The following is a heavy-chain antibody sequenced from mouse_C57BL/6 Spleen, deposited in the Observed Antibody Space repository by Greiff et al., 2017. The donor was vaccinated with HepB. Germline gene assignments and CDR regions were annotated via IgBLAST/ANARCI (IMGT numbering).Heavy chain of an antibody. D-gene: IGHD2-5*01. V-gene: IGHV1-50*01. CDR2: IDPSDSYT. CDR3: ARRDYYSNCYAMDY. Sequence: QVQLQQPGAELVKPGASVKLSCKASGYTFTSYWMQWVKQRPGQGLEWIGEIDPSDSYTNYNQKFKGTATLTVDTSSSTAYMQLSSLTSEDSAVYYCARRDYYSNCYAMDYWGQGTSVTVSS. CDR1: GYTFTSYW. J-gene: IGHJ4*01.